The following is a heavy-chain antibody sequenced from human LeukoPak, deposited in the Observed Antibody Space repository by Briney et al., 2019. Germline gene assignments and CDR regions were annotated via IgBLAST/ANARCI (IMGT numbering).Heavy chain of an antibody. J-gene: IGHJ4*02. CDR1: GFTFSSYA. CDR2: ISGSGGST. Sequence: GGSLRLSCAASGFTFSSYAMSWVRQAPGKGLEWVSAISGSGGSTYYAAAVKGRFTISRDNSKNTLYLKMNSLRAEETAVYYCAKDNLGYCSSTSCNHEDYCVEGTLDTVSS. V-gene: IGHV3-23*01. D-gene: IGHD2-2*01. CDR3: AKDNLGYCSSTSCNHEDY.